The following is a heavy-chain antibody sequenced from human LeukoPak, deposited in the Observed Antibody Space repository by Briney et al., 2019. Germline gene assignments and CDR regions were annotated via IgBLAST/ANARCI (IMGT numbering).Heavy chain of an antibody. CDR2: ISDSGSTK. J-gene: IGHJ4*02. D-gene: IGHD2-21*02. V-gene: IGHV3-11*01. CDR1: GFTFSDYY. Sequence: GGSLRLSCAASGFTFSDYYMNWIRQAPGKGLEWVSYISDSGSTKYYADSVKGRFTISRDNAKNSLYLQMASLRVEDTAIYYCARELAVVVVTATTDYWGEGTVVTVSS. CDR3: ARELAVVVVTATTDY.